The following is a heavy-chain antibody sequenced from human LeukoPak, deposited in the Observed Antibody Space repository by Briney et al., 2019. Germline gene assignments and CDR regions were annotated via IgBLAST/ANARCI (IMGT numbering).Heavy chain of an antibody. CDR1: GGSISSYY. V-gene: IGHV4-4*07. CDR3: ARARGSSWYGGSVYFDY. CDR2: IDTGGST. D-gene: IGHD6-13*01. Sequence: PSETLSLTCTVSGGSISSYYWSWIRQPAGKGLEWMGRIDTGGSTNYNPCLKSRVTMSVAPSKNQFSLKLSSVTAADTAVCYCARARGSSWYGGSVYFDYWGQGTLVTVSS. J-gene: IGHJ4*02.